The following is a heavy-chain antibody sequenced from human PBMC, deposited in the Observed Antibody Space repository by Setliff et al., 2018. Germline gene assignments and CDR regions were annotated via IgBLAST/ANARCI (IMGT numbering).Heavy chain of an antibody. CDR2: ISAYNGHT. CDR1: GYTFTDFG. CDR3: SRLVRFCTRVACQTLSGGEF. V-gene: IGHV1-18*04. D-gene: IGHD2-8*01. J-gene: IGHJ1*01. Sequence: GASVKVSCKASGYTFTDFGINWVRQAPGQGLEWVGWISAYNGHTYSAQKFQARVTMTTDTSTNMAYMELRGLGSDDTAVYYCSRLVRFCTRVACQTLSGGEFWGQGTLVTVSS.